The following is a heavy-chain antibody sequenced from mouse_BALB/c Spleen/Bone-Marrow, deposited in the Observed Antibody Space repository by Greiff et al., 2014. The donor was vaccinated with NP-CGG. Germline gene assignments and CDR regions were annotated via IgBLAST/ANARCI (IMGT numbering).Heavy chain of an antibody. Sequence: VQLQQSGPELVRPGVSVKISCKGSGYTFTDYAMHWVKQSHAKSLEWIGVISTYPGNTNYNQKFKGKATMTVYKSSSTAYMELARLTSEDSAIYYCARYGYGSSYYAMDYWGQGTSVTVSS. V-gene: IGHV1-67*01. CDR2: ISTYPGNT. CDR3: ARYGYGSSYYAMDY. J-gene: IGHJ4*01. D-gene: IGHD1-1*01. CDR1: GYTFTDYA.